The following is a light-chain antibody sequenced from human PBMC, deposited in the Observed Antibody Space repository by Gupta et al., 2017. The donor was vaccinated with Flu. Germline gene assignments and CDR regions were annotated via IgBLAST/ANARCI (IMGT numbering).Light chain of an antibody. CDR2: DAS. V-gene: IGKV1-33*01. CDR1: QDISNY. Sequence: SPSSLSASVGDTVTITCQASQDISNYLDWNQQKPGRAPKLLIYDASKLETGVPSRFSGSGCGTDFTFTISSLQPEDFATYYCQQYDDLPTFGGGTRVDI. J-gene: IGKJ4*01. CDR3: QQYDDLPT.